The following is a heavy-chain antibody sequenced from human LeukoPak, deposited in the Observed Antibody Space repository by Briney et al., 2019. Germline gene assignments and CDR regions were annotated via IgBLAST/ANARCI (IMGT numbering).Heavy chain of an antibody. D-gene: IGHD6-19*01. Sequence: PSETLSLTCTVSGYSIISGYYWGWIRQPPGKGLEWVGSFYHSGSTYYNPSLKRRVTISVDTSKNQFSLRLRSVTAADKAVYYCARGQARLAWFDPWGQGTLVTVSS. CDR2: FYHSGST. CDR3: ARGQARLAWFDP. V-gene: IGHV4-38-2*02. CDR1: GYSIISGYY. J-gene: IGHJ5*02.